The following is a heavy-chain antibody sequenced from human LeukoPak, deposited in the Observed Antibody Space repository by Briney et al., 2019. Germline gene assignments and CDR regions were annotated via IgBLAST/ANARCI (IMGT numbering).Heavy chain of an antibody. D-gene: IGHD5-24*01. CDR3: AKGDGYTIQVPYFDY. CDR1: GFTVSSNS. J-gene: IGHJ4*02. Sequence: AGSLRLSCAASGFTVSSNSMTWVPPAPGKVLEWVSIFYSGGGTNYAGSVEGRFTISRDNAKNSLYLQINSLRAEDTALYYCAKGDGYTIQVPYFDYWGQGTLVTVSS. V-gene: IGHV3-53*05. CDR2: FYSGGGT.